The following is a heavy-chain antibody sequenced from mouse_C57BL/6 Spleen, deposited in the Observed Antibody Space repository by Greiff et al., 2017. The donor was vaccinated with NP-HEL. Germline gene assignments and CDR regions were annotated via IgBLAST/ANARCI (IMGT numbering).Heavy chain of an antibody. CDR3: TRDLLGAWFAY. CDR2: ISSGGDYI. J-gene: IGHJ3*01. D-gene: IGHD2-1*01. CDR1: GFTFSSYA. V-gene: IGHV5-9-1*02. Sequence: EVQRVESGEGLVKPGGSLKLSCAASGFTFSSYAMSWVRQTPEKRLEWVAYISSGGDYIYYADTVKGRFTISRDNARNTLYLQMSSLKSEDTAMYYCTRDLLGAWFAYWGQGTLVTVSA.